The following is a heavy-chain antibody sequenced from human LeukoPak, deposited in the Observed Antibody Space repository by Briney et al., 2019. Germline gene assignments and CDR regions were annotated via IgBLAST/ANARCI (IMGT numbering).Heavy chain of an antibody. Sequence: KASETLFLTCTVSGGSISSGSYYWSWLRQPPGKGLEWIGYIYYSGSTNYNPSLKSRVTISVDTSKNQFSLKLSPVTAADTAVYYCARARYYYDSSGYYYGYYFDYWGQGTLVTVSS. CDR3: ARARYYYDSSGYYYGYYFDY. CDR1: GGSISSGSYY. J-gene: IGHJ4*02. CDR2: IYYSGST. D-gene: IGHD3-22*01. V-gene: IGHV4-61*01.